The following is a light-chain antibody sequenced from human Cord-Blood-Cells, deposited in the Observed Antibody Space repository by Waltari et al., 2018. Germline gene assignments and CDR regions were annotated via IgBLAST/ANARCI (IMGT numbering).Light chain of an antibody. Sequence: QSALTQPPSASGSPGQSVTISCTGTSRDVGGYHYVSWYQQHTGKAPKLMIYEVSKWPSGVPDRFSGSKAGNTASLTVSGLQAEDEADYYCSSYAGSNNYVFGTGTKVTVL. CDR2: EVS. CDR3: SSYAGSNNYV. CDR1: SRDVGGYHY. V-gene: IGLV2-8*01. J-gene: IGLJ1*01.